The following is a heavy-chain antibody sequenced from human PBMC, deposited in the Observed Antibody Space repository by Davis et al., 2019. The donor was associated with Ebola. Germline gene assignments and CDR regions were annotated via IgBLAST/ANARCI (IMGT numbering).Heavy chain of an antibody. D-gene: IGHD2-15*01. Sequence: PSETLSLTCTVSGGSISSHYWSWIRQPPGKGLEWIGYIYYSESTNYNPSLKSRVTISVDTSKNQFSLKLSSVTAADTAVYYCAREKDYYYHGLDVWGQGTTVTVSS. CDR3: AREKDYYYHGLDV. CDR2: IYYSEST. J-gene: IGHJ6*02. CDR1: GGSISSHY. V-gene: IGHV4-59*11.